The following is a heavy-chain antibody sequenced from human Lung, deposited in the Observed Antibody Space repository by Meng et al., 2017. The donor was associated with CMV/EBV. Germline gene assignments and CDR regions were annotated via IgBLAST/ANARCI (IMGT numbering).Heavy chain of an antibody. Sequence: QGQLVQPGTKLKKPGASVKVSCKASGYTFSTYTINWVRQAHGRGLEWMGWISTNTGTPTYTQGFTGRFVFSLDTSVSTAYLQISSLKAEDTAVYYCARGGNFDPWGQGTLVTVSS. CDR2: ISTNTGTP. CDR3: ARGGNFDP. V-gene: IGHV7-4-1*02. J-gene: IGHJ5*02. D-gene: IGHD2/OR15-2a*01. CDR1: GYTFSTYT.